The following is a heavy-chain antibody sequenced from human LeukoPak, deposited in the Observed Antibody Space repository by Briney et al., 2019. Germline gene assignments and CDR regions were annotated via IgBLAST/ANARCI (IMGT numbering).Heavy chain of an antibody. Sequence: PGGSLRLSCAASGFTFSSYWMSWVRQAPGKGLEWVANIKQDGSEKYYADSVKGRFTISRDNAKNSLYLQLNSLRAEDTDMYYCAGDRGYLQFDYWGQGTLVTVSS. CDR1: GFTFSSYW. CDR2: IKQDGSEK. V-gene: IGHV3-7*03. CDR3: AGDRGYLQFDY. D-gene: IGHD3-10*01. J-gene: IGHJ4*02.